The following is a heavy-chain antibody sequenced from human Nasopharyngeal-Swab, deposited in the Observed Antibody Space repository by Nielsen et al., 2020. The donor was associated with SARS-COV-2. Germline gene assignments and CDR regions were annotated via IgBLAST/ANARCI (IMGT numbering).Heavy chain of an antibody. Sequence: ETLSLTCAASGFTFSSYAMSWVRQAPGKGLEWVSAISGSGGSTYYADSVKGRFTISRDNSKNTLYLQMNSLRAEDTAVYYCAKGYGSGSHPDSLDVWGKGTTVTVSS. V-gene: IGHV3-23*01. CDR3: AKGYGSGSHPDSLDV. CDR1: GFTFSSYA. D-gene: IGHD3-10*01. J-gene: IGHJ6*04. CDR2: ISGSGGST.